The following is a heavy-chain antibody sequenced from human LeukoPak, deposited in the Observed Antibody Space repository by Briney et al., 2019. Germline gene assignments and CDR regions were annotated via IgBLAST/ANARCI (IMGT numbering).Heavy chain of an antibody. J-gene: IGHJ5*02. Sequence: ASVNVSCKASGYRFISYGLSWVRPAPGQGFAWLGWISTYTGITHYAENFKDRINMTADTSTTTAYMELRGLRHDDTAIYYCARDSDYAGDGYGDWLDPWGQGSLVMVTS. D-gene: IGHD2-21*01. CDR3: ARDSDYAGDGYGDWLDP. V-gene: IGHV1-18*01. CDR1: GYRFISYG. CDR2: ISTYTGIT.